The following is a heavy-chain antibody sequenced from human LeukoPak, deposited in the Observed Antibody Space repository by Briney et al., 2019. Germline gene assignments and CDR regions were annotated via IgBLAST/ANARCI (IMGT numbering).Heavy chain of an antibody. V-gene: IGHV4-39*01. CDR3: ARLLLYGAHARDYYGMDV. J-gene: IGHJ6*02. Sequence: SETLSLTCTVSGGSISSSSYYWGWIRQPPGKGLEWIGSIYYSGSTYYNPSLKSRVTISVDTSKNQFSLKLSSVTAADTAVYYCARLLLYGAHARDYYGMDVWGQGTTVTVSS. D-gene: IGHD2-15*01. CDR1: GGSISSSSYY. CDR2: IYYSGST.